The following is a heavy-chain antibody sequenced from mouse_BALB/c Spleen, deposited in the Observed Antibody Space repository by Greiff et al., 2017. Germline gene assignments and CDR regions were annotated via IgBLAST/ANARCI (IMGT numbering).Heavy chain of an antibody. CDR3: ARSLTGPYFDY. Sequence: QVQLKESGAELAKPGASVKMSCKASGYTFTSYWMHWVKQRPGQGLEWIGYINPSTGYTEYNQKFKDKATLTADKSSSTAYMQLSSLTSEDSAVYYCARSLTGPYFDYWGQGTTLTVSS. V-gene: IGHV1-7*01. D-gene: IGHD4-1*01. J-gene: IGHJ2*01. CDR2: INPSTGYT. CDR1: GYTFTSYW.